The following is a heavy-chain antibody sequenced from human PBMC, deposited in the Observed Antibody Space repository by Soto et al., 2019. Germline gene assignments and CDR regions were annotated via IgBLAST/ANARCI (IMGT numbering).Heavy chain of an antibody. CDR2: ITNDGSST. D-gene: IGHD6-19*01. Sequence: GGSLRLSCAASGFTFSSYWMHWVRQAPGKGLVWVSRITNDGSSTRYADSVKGRFTISRDNAKNALYLQMNSLRAEDTAVYYCARVSSIRGRGWVYFYIDVWGKGTTVTVSS. J-gene: IGHJ6*03. CDR3: ARVSSIRGRGWVYFYIDV. CDR1: GFTFSSYW. V-gene: IGHV3-74*01.